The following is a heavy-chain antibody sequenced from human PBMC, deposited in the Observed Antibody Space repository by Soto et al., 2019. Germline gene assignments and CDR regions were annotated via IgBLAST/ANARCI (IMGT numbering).Heavy chain of an antibody. CDR3: ARAPFVAAPVDV. J-gene: IGHJ6*02. D-gene: IGHD6-13*01. CDR2: IYYSGST. CDR1: GGSIKNYY. Sequence: SETLSLTCTVSGGSIKNYYWSWIRQSPGKGLEYIGYIYYSGSTNYNPSPKSRVTISVDTSKMQFSLRLSSVTAADTAVYYCARAPFVAAPVDVWGPGTTVTVSS. V-gene: IGHV4-59*01.